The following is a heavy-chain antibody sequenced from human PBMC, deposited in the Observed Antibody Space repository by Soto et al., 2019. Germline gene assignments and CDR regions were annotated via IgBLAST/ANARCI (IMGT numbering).Heavy chain of an antibody. V-gene: IGHV1-46*01. Sequence: GASVKVSCKAFGYTFTTYFIHWVRQAPGQGFEWLGRINPTGGDTVYAQKFQGRVSVTRDTSTSTVNIELGSLTSKDTAVYYCARGSYASNVFIMDVWGQGTAVTVYS. D-gene: IGHD2-2*01. CDR1: GYTFTTYF. CDR2: INPTGGDT. CDR3: ARGSYASNVFIMDV. J-gene: IGHJ6*02.